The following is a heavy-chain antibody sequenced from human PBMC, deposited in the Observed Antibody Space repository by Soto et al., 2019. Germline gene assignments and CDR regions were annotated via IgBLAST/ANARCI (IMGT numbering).Heavy chain of an antibody. D-gene: IGHD2-15*01. J-gene: IGHJ5*02. CDR1: GSTFSDAW. CDR2: IKSKSDGGTT. CDR3: TTDLWRIAVVVGSTGYFNP. V-gene: IGHV3-15*01. Sequence: GGSLRLSCAASGSTFSDAWMSWVRQAPGKGLDWVGRIKSKSDGGTTEYAAPVRGRFTISRDDSKNTLYLQMNSLKTEDTAVYYCTTDLWRIAVVVGSTGYFNPWGQGTPVTVSS.